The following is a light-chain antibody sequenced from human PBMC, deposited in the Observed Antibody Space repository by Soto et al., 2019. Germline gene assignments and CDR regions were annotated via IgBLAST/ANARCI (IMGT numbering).Light chain of an antibody. Sequence: QSALTQPPSASGSPGQSVTISCTGTSSDVGGYNYVSWYQQYPGKAPKLMIYEVTKRPSGVPDRFSGSKSGNTASLTVSGLQDEDEADYYCSSYAGSNTPVVFGGGTKVTVL. V-gene: IGLV2-8*01. CDR3: SSYAGSNTPVV. CDR2: EVT. J-gene: IGLJ2*01. CDR1: SSDVGGYNY.